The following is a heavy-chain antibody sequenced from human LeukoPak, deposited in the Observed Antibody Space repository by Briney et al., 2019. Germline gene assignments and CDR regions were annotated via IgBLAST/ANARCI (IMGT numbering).Heavy chain of an antibody. J-gene: IGHJ4*02. Sequence: PGGSLRLSCAASGFTFSSYAMSWVRQAPGKGLEWVSAITGSGGSTYYADSVKGRFTISRDNSKNTLYLQMNSLRAEDTAVYYCAKDSIFGVVTNVGGHFDYWGQGTLVTVSS. V-gene: IGHV3-23*01. CDR2: ITGSGGST. CDR3: AKDSIFGVVTNVGGHFDY. D-gene: IGHD3-3*01. CDR1: GFTFSSYA.